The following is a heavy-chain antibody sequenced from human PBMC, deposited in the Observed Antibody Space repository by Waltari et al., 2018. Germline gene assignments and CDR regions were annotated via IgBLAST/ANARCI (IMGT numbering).Heavy chain of an antibody. V-gene: IGHV1-24*01. CDR3: ATIRGYCSSTSCYRGYFQH. CDR1: GYTLTELS. D-gene: IGHD2-2*02. CDR2: FDPEDGET. J-gene: IGHJ1*01. Sequence: QVQLVQSGAEVKKPGASVKVSCKVSGYTLTELSMHWVRQAPGKGLEWMGGFDPEDGETIYAQKFQGRVTMTEDTSTDPAYMELRSLRSEDTAVYYGATIRGYCSSTSCYRGYFQHWGQGTLVTVSS.